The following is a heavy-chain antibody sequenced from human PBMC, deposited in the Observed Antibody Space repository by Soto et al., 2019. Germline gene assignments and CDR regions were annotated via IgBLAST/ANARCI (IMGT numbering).Heavy chain of an antibody. Sequence: PGGSLRLSCAASGFTFSSYSMNWVRQAPGKGLEWVSYISSSSSTIYYADSVKGRFTISRDNAKNSLYLQMNSLRDEDTAVYYCAREFAEDYYDSSGYYYNYYYYGMDAWGQGTTVTVSS. D-gene: IGHD3-22*01. CDR2: ISSSSSTI. CDR1: GFTFSSYS. J-gene: IGHJ6*02. CDR3: AREFAEDYYDSSGYYYNYYYYGMDA. V-gene: IGHV3-48*02.